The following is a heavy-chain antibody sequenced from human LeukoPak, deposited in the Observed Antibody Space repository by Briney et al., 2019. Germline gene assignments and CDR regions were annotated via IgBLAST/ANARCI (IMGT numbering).Heavy chain of an antibody. CDR3: ARGYYDFWSGYSGPDRYGMDV. CDR1: GGSISSYY. Sequence: SETLSLTCTVSGGSISSYYWSWIRQPPGKGLEWIGYIYYSGSTNYNPSLKSRVTISVDTSKNQFSLKLSSVTAADTAVYYCARGYYDFWSGYSGPDRYGMDVWGQGTTVTVSS. CDR2: IYYSGST. D-gene: IGHD3-3*01. V-gene: IGHV4-59*01. J-gene: IGHJ6*02.